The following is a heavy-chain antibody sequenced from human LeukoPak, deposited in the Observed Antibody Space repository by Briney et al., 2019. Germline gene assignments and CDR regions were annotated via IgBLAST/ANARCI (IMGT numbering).Heavy chain of an antibody. D-gene: IGHD2-15*01. CDR3: ARDSRFDCSGGRCYSDAFDI. Sequence: GGSLRLSCAASGFTFSSYAMHWVRQAPGKGLEWVAVISYDGSNKYYADSVKGRFTISRDNSKNTLYLQMNSLRAEDTAVYYCARDSRFDCSGGRCYSDAFDIWGQGTMVTVSS. J-gene: IGHJ3*02. V-gene: IGHV3-30*04. CDR1: GFTFSSYA. CDR2: ISYDGSNK.